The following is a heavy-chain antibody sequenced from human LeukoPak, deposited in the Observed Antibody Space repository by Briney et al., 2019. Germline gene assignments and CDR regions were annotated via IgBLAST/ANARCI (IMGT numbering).Heavy chain of an antibody. CDR1: GGSISSCY. Sequence: SETLSLTCTVSGGSISSCYWIWIRQPPGMGLEWIGSIYYSGGTNYNPSLKSRVTISLDTSKNHFSLKLNSVTAADTAVYYCARGGTASLAFDIWGQGTMVTVSS. CDR2: IYYSGGT. D-gene: IGHD3-16*01. CDR3: ARGGTASLAFDI. V-gene: IGHV4-59*08. J-gene: IGHJ3*02.